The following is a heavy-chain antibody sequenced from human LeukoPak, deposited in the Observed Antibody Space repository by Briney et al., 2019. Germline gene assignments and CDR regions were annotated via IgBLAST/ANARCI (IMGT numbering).Heavy chain of an antibody. V-gene: IGHV4-59*01. D-gene: IGHD3-9*01. CDR2: IYYSGST. J-gene: IGHJ4*02. CDR1: GGSISSYY. CDR3: ARDSDILTGYSLGYFDY. Sequence: PSETLSLTCTVSGGSISSYYWSWLRQPPGKGLEWIGYIYYSGSTNYNPSLKSRVTISVDTSKNQFSLKLSSVTAADTAVYYCARDSDILTGYSLGYFDYWGQGTLVTVSS.